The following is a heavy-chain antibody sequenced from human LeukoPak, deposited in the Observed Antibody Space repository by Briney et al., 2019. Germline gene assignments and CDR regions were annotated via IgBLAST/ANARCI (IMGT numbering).Heavy chain of an antibody. CDR3: ARVAPRESGYSYQGFDY. J-gene: IGHJ4*02. CDR1: GYTFTGYY. CDR2: INPNSGGT. Sequence: AAVKVSCKASGYTFTGYYMHWVRQAPGQGLEWMGWINPNSGGTNYAQKFQGRVTMTRDTSISTAYMELSRLRSDDTAVYYCARVAPRESGYSYQGFDYWGQGTLVTVSS. D-gene: IGHD5-18*01. V-gene: IGHV1-2*02.